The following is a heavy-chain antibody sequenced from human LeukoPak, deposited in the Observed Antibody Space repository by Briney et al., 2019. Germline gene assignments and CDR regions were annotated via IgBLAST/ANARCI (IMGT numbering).Heavy chain of an antibody. CDR1: GFTFSRHG. J-gene: IGHJ6*02. V-gene: IGHV3-30*18. CDR2: ISNDGSRK. Sequence: GGSLRLSCAPSGFTFSRHGMHWVRQAPGKGLEWVAIISNDGSRKYYAHSVEGRFTISRDNSKNTLYLQMDSLRAEDTAVYYCAKAWTAARHYGMDVWGQGTTVTVSS. D-gene: IGHD6-6*01. CDR3: AKAWTAARHYGMDV.